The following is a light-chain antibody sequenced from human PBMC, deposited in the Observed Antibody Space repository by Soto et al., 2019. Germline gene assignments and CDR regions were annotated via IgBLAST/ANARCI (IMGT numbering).Light chain of an antibody. CDR3: QQSYSPRRVFS. Sequence: IQMTQSPSSMSASIGDRVTIICRASQDISTYLNWYQQRPGRAPKVVIYDASNLQSGVPSRFSGSGSGTEFTLTITSLLREDVATYYCQQSYSPRRVFSCGPGTKVEI. CDR2: DAS. CDR1: QDISTY. V-gene: IGKV1-39*01. J-gene: IGKJ4*01.